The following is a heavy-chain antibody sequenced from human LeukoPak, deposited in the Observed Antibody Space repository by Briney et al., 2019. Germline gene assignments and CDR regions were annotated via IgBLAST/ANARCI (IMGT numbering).Heavy chain of an antibody. CDR3: AKGGAFDI. J-gene: IGHJ3*02. Sequence: GGSLRLSCAASGFTFSSYGMHWVRQAPGKGLEWVAVISYDGSNKYYADSVKGRFTISRDNSKNTLYLQMNSLRAEDTAVYYCAKGGAFDIWGQGTMVTVSS. D-gene: IGHD3-10*01. CDR2: ISYDGSNK. CDR1: GFTFSSYG. V-gene: IGHV3-30*18.